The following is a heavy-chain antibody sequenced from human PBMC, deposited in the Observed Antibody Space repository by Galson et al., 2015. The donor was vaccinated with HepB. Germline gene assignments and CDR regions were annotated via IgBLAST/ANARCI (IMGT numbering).Heavy chain of an antibody. V-gene: IGHV1-8*01. CDR2: MNPNSGNT. J-gene: IGHJ5*02. Sequence: SVKVSCKASGYTFTPYYINWVRQANGQGLEWMGWMNPNSGNTGYAQKFQGRVTMTRNTSISTAYMELSSLRSEDTAIYYCVRQSGAYHWFDPWGQGTLVTVSS. D-gene: IGHD2-15*01. CDR1: GYTFTPYY. CDR3: VRQSGAYHWFDP.